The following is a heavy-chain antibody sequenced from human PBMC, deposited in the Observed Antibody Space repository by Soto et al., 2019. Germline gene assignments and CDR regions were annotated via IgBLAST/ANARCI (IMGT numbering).Heavy chain of an antibody. V-gene: IGHV3-7*04. CDR1: GFTFSTYW. Sequence: EVQLVESGGDLVQPGGSLRLSCAASGFTFSTYWMFWVRQAPGKGLEWVATIKQDGSEKLYVDSVKGRITISRDNAKNSLHLQMNSLRVEDTAVYFCAGAPGWLIENWGQGSLVTVSS. CDR2: IKQDGSEK. CDR3: AGAPGWLIEN. D-gene: IGHD5-12*01. J-gene: IGHJ4*02.